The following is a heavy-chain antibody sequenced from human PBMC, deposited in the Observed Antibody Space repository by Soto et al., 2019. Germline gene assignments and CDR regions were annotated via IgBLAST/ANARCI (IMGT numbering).Heavy chain of an antibody. Sequence: VQLVESGGGLVKPGGSLRLSCAASGFTFSNYAMSWVRQAPGKGLEWVSTLRIGGSITYYADSVKGRFTVSRDNSKNTLYLLMNGLRAEDTAVYYCAKGHYYYDSSGYRHFDYWGQGTLVTVSS. CDR3: AKGHYYYDSSGYRHFDY. CDR2: LRIGGSIT. D-gene: IGHD3-22*01. CDR1: GFTFSNYA. V-gene: IGHV3-23*04. J-gene: IGHJ4*02.